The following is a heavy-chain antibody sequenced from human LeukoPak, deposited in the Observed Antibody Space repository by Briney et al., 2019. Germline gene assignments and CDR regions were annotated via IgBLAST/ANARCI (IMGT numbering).Heavy chain of an antibody. CDR3: VRPRPQIYSGSYYEWFDP. J-gene: IGHJ5*02. V-gene: IGHV4-39*01. CDR1: GGSISSGSYY. Sequence: PSETLSLTCRVSGGSISSGSYYWSWIRQPPGKGLEWIGSIYYSGSTYYNPSLKSRVTMSVDTSKNQFSLKLSSVTAADTAVYYCVRPRPQIYSGSYYEWFDPWGQGTLVTVSS. D-gene: IGHD1-26*01. CDR2: IYYSGST.